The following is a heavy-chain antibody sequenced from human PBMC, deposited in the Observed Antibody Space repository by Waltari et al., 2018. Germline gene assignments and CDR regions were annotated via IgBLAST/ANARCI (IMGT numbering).Heavy chain of an antibody. J-gene: IGHJ6*03. D-gene: IGHD4-17*01. CDR3: ARGSTRDYYGDYYYYYYYMDV. CDR1: GYTFTSYY. V-gene: IGHV1-8*02. Sequence: QVQLVQSGAAVKKTGASVKDSCKASGYTFTSYYMHWVRQATGQGREGMVWMNPNSSNTGYAHKFQGTRNSSISTAYMELSSLRSEDTAVYYCARGSTRDYYGDYYYYYYYMDVWGKGTTVTISS. CDR2: MNPNSSNT.